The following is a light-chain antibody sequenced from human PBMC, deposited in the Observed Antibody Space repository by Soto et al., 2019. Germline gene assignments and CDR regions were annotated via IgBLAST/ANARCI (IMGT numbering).Light chain of an antibody. CDR1: QTISYW. J-gene: IGKJ4*01. Sequence: DIPMTQSPSTLSASVGDRVTITCRASQTISYWLAWYQQKPGKAPKLLIYKASNLESGVPSRFSGSGSGTEFTLTISSLQPDDFATYYCQQYNSYPITFGGGTKVEI. CDR2: KAS. CDR3: QQYNSYPIT. V-gene: IGKV1-5*03.